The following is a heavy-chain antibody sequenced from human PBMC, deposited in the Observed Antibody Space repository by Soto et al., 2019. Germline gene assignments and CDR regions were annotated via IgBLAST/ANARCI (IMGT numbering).Heavy chain of an antibody. D-gene: IGHD2-2*01. J-gene: IGHJ6*02. CDR3: ARSQGSSTSLEIYYYYYYGMDV. Sequence: QVQLVQSGAEVKKPGSSVKVSCKASGGTFSSYAISWVRQAPGQRLEWMGGIIPISETTNYAQKFQGRVKITADESKSTAYMEVSSLRSEDTAVYYCARSQGSSTSLEIYYYYYYGMDVWGQGTTVTVSS. CDR2: IIPISETT. V-gene: IGHV1-69*01. CDR1: GGTFSSYA.